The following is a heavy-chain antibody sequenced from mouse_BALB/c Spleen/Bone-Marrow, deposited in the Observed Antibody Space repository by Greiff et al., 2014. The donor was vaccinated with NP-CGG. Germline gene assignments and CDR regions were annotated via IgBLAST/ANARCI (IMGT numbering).Heavy chain of an antibody. CDR2: IFAGGYT. D-gene: IGHD4-1*02. Sequence: SLPFLFSPSQSLSITCTVSLFSLAIYGVHCFLHPPLNILYFLLLIFAGGYTNYNSALMSRLSISKDNSKSQVFLKMISLQTDDTAMYYCARDPTGTLDAMDYWGQGTSVTVSS. V-gene: IGHV2-9*02. J-gene: IGHJ4*01. CDR1: LFSLAIYG. CDR3: ARDPTGTLDAMDY.